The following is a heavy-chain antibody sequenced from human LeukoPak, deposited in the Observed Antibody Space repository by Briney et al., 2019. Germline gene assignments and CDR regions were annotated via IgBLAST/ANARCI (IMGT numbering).Heavy chain of an antibody. V-gene: IGHV4-59*01. CDR3: ARGCGSYGYPIDY. CDR1: GGSISGYY. CDR2: IYYSGST. J-gene: IGHJ4*02. D-gene: IGHD5-18*01. Sequence: SETLSLTCTVSGGSISGYYWSWIRQPPGKGLEWIGYIYYSGSTNYNPSLKSRVTISVDTSKNQFSLKLSSVTAADTAVYYCARGCGSYGYPIDYWGQGTLVTVSS.